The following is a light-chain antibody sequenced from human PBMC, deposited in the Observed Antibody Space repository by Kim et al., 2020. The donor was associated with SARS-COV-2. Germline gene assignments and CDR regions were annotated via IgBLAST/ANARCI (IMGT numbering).Light chain of an antibody. J-gene: IGKJ2*01. Sequence: VAPGERATPACRASQSVGFKLAWYQQKPGQAPRLLIYGASTRATGIPARFSGSGSGTEFTLTITSLQSEDFAVYYCQQYNVRPPDTFGQGTKLEI. CDR3: QQYNVRPPDT. CDR2: GAS. V-gene: IGKV3-15*01. CDR1: QSVGFK.